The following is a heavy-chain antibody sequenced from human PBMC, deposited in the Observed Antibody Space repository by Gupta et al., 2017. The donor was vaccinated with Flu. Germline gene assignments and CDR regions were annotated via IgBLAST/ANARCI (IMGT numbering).Heavy chain of an antibody. Sequence: QLAESGGGVVRLGTSLGLSCTGSGFSFSGYGMHWVRQAPGKGPEWVAVMAHDGSGENYADSVKGRFTMSRDNSKNTLHLEMNSLRVEDTAIYYCVKDLGGSGTYYTFEFWGLGTLVTVSS. J-gene: IGHJ4*02. CDR2: MAHDGSGE. D-gene: IGHD3-10*01. CDR3: VKDLGGSGTYYTFEF. CDR1: GFSFSGYG. V-gene: IGHV3-30*18.